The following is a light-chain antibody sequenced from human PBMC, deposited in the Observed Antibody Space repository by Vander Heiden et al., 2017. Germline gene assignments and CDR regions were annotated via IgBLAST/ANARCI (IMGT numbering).Light chain of an antibody. CDR3: QQSYGTPPYT. Sequence: DIQITQSPSSLSASVGDRVTITCRASQCIISYLNWYHQKPGKAPKLLIFAASCLQSRVPSRFSGSGSWTDFTLTISSLQPEYFATYYCQQSYGTPPYTFGQGTKLEIK. CDR2: AAS. J-gene: IGKJ2*01. CDR1: QCIISY. V-gene: IGKV1-39*01.